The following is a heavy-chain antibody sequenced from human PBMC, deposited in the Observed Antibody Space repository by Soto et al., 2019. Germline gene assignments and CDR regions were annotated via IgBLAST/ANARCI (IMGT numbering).Heavy chain of an antibody. CDR1: GGSFSGYY. Sequence: SETLSLTCAVYGGSFSGYYWSWIRQPPGKGLEWIGEINHSGSTNYNPSLKSRVTISVDTSKNQFSLKLSSVTAADTAVYYCARAFWMQRIRVRSPPFDYWGQGTLVTVSS. CDR2: INHSGST. V-gene: IGHV4-34*01. CDR3: ARAFWMQRIRVRSPPFDY. D-gene: IGHD5-18*01. J-gene: IGHJ4*02.